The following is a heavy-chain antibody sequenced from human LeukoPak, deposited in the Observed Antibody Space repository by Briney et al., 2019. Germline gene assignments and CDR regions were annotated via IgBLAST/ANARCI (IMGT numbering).Heavy chain of an antibody. CDR3: ARGRIFGVVIAPGV. CDR2: MNPNSGNT. J-gene: IGHJ4*02. V-gene: IGHV1-8*03. CDR1: GYTFTSYD. Sequence: GASVKVSCKASGYTFTSYDINWVRQATGQGLEWMGWMNPNSGNTGYAQKFQGRVTIARNTSISTAYMELSSLRSEDTAVYYCARGRIFGVVIAPGVWGQGTLVTVSS. D-gene: IGHD3-3*01.